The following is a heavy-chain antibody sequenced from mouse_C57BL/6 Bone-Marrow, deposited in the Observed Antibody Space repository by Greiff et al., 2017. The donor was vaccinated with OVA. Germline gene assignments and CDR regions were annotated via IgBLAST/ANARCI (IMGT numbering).Heavy chain of an antibody. CDR1: GYTFTSYW. J-gene: IGHJ2*01. CDR2: IYPGNSDT. D-gene: IGHD1-1*01. V-gene: IGHV1-5*01. CDR3: TRSLNYYGSSLYYFDY. Sequence: EVQLQQSGTVLARPGASVKMSCKTSGYTFTSYWMHWVKQRHGQGLEWIGAIYPGNSDTSYNQKFKGKAKLTAVTSASTAYMELSSLTNEDSAVYYCTRSLNYYGSSLYYFDYWGQGTTLTVSS.